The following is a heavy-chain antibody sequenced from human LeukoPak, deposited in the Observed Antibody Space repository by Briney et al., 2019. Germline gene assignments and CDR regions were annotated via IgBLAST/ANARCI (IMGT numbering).Heavy chain of an antibody. CDR1: GLTFSDYS. CDR2: INPTSSSI. D-gene: IGHD3-22*01. CDR3: VRLRRNSDNRDYYYFYDY. J-gene: IGHJ4*02. Sequence: GGSLRLSCAASGLTFSDYSMNWVRQAPGKGLEWVSSINPTSSSIYYADAVKGRFTISRDNARSSLFLQMNSLTAEDTAVYYCVRLRRNSDNRDYYYFYDYWGQGILVTVSS. V-gene: IGHV3-21*06.